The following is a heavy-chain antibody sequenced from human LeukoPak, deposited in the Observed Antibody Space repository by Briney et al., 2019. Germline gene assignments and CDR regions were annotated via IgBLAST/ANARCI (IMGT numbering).Heavy chain of an antibody. D-gene: IGHD3-16*02. V-gene: IGHV4-4*07. Sequence: SETLSLTCTVSGGSISSYYWSWIRQPAGKGLEWIGRIYTSGSTNYNPSLKSRVTMSVDTFKNQFSLKLSSVTAADTAVYYCARGRSDYVWGSYRYDRSQYYFDYWGQGTLVTVSS. J-gene: IGHJ4*02. CDR2: IYTSGST. CDR1: GGSISSYY. CDR3: ARGRSDYVWGSYRYDRSQYYFDY.